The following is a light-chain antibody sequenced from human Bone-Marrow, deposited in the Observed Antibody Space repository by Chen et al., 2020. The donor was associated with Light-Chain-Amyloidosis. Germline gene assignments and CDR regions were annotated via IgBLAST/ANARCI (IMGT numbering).Light chain of an antibody. CDR1: DLPTKY. V-gene: IGLV3-25*03. CDR3: QSADSSGTYEVI. CDR2: RDT. Sequence: SYELTQPPSVSVSPGQTASITCSGDDLPTKYAYWYQQKPGQAPLLVIHRDTERPSGISERFSGSSSGTTATLTISGVQAEDEADYHCQSADSSGTYEVIFGGGTKLTVL. J-gene: IGLJ2*01.